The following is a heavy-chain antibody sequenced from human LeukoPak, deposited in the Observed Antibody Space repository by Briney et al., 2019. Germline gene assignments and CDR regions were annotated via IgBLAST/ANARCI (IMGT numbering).Heavy chain of an antibody. CDR3: ARDRDSSSPFDY. CDR1: GFIFSSQS. D-gene: IGHD6-6*01. CDR2: ISSSSNYI. J-gene: IGHJ4*02. Sequence: PGGSLRLSCAASGFIFSSQSMNWVCQAPGKGLEWVSSISSSSNYIYYADSVKGRFTISRDNAKNSLYLQMNSLRAEDTAVYYCARDRDSSSPFDYWGQGTLVTVSS. V-gene: IGHV3-21*01.